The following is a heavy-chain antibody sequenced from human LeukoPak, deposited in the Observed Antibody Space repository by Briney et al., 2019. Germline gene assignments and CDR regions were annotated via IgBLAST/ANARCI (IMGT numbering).Heavy chain of an antibody. CDR3: ARVYYDFWSGYSRHFDY. CDR2: INPSGGST. CDR1: GYTFTSYY. V-gene: IGHV1-46*01. D-gene: IGHD3-3*01. J-gene: IGHJ4*02. Sequence: ASVKVSCKASGYTFTSYYMHWVRQAPGQGLEWMGIINPSGGSTSYAQKFQGRVTMTRDTSTSTVYMELSSLRSEDTAVYYCARVYYDFWSGYSRHFDYWGQRTLVTVSS.